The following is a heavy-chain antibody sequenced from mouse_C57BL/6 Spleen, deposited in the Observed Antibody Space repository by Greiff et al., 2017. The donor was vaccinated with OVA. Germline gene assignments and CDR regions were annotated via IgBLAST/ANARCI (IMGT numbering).Heavy chain of an antibody. CDR1: GYTFTSYW. V-gene: IGHV1-52*01. CDR3: ARSYYGSSFYAMDY. J-gene: IGHJ4*01. Sequence: VQLQQSGAELVRPGSSVKLSCKASGYTFTSYWMHWVKQRPIQGLEWIGNIDPSDSETHYNQKFKDKATLTVDKSSSTAYMQLSSLTSEDSAVYYCARSYYGSSFYAMDYWGQGTSVTVSS. CDR2: IDPSDSET. D-gene: IGHD1-1*01.